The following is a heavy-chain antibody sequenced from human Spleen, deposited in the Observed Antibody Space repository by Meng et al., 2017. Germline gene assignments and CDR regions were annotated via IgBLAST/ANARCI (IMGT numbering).Heavy chain of an antibody. CDR2: IIPIFGTA. Sequence: SVKVSCKASGGTFSSYAISWVRQAPGQGLEWMGGIIPIFGTANYAQKFQGRVTITADESTSTAYMELRNLRSDDTAVYYCATRGNPYLNCWGQGTLVTVSS. CDR3: ATRGNPYLNC. J-gene: IGHJ4*02. V-gene: IGHV1-69*13. CDR1: GGTFSSYA.